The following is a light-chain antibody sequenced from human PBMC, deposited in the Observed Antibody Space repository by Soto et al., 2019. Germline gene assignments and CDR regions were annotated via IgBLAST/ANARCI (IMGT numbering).Light chain of an antibody. Sequence: EIVLTQSPGTLSLSPGEIATLSCRASQSVSSSYLAWYQQKPGQAPRLLIYGASSRATSIPDRFSGSGSGTDFTLTISRLEPEDFAVYYCQQYDSSPITFGQGTRLEIK. V-gene: IGKV3-20*01. CDR1: QSVSSSY. CDR2: GAS. J-gene: IGKJ5*01. CDR3: QQYDSSPIT.